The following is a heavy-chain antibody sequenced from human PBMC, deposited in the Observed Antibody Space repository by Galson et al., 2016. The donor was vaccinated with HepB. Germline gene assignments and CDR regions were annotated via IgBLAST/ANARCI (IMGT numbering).Heavy chain of an antibody. J-gene: IGHJ4*02. D-gene: IGHD2-8*02. CDR2: INPSGGTT. CDR3: AKFRGSTGGASYNSWQRLGVLGFDAFDL. CDR1: GFTHTNYA. V-gene: IGHV3-23*01. Sequence: SLRLSCAASGFTHTNYAMSWVRQAPGKGLEWVSTINPSGGTTYFADSVKGRFTFSRDNSRNTLYLQMNSLRAEDTAVYYCAKFRGSTGGASYNSWQRLGVLGFDAFDLWGQGTVVTVSS.